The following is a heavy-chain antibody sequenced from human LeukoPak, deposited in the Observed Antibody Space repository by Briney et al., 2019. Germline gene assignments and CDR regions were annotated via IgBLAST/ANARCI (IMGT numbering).Heavy chain of an antibody. D-gene: IGHD5-12*01. CDR3: ARLISVDIVASYYFDY. CDR2: IYHSGST. Sequence: SQTLSLTCAVSGGSISSGGYSWSWIRQPPGKGLEWIGYIYHSGSTSYNPSLKSRVTISVDRSKNQFSLKLSSVTAADTAVYYCARLISVDIVASYYFDYWGQGTLVTVSS. CDR1: GGSISSGGYS. V-gene: IGHV4-30-2*01. J-gene: IGHJ4*02.